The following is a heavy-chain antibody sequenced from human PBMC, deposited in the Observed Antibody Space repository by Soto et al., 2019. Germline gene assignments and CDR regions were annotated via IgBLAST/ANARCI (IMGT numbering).Heavy chain of an antibody. J-gene: IGHJ4*02. CDR2: IYSGGYT. V-gene: IGHV3-53*01. Sequence: EVQLVESGGGLIQPGGSLRLSCAVSGFTVSNNYMSWVRQAPGKGLEGVSVIYSGGYTAYGDSVKGRFTISRDNSKNNQYLKRKSREAADRGVFYGRRGRGGGGYWGQGTLVTVSS. D-gene: IGHD3-10*01. CDR1: GFTVSNNY. CDR3: RRGRGGGGY.